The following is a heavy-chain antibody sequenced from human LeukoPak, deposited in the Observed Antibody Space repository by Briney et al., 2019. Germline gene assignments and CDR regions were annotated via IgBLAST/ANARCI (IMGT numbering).Heavy chain of an antibody. J-gene: IGHJ4*02. D-gene: IGHD3-22*01. Sequence: SETLSLTCTVSGGSISSYYWSWIRQPPGKGLEWIGYIYYSGSTNYNPSLKSRVTISVDTSKNQFSLKLSSVTAADTAMYYCARDTDYDSPFFDYWGQGNLVTVSS. CDR2: IYYSGST. V-gene: IGHV4-59*12. CDR1: GGSISSYY. CDR3: ARDTDYDSPFFDY.